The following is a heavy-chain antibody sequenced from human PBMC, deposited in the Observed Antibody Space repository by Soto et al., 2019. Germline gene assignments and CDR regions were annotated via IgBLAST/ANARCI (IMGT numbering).Heavy chain of an antibody. CDR3: TTDLWRIAVVVGSTGYFNP. Sequence: GGSLRLSCAAYGFTFSDAWMSWVRQAPGKGLDWVGRIKSKSDGGTTEYAAPVRGRFTISRDDSKNTLYLQMNSLKTEDTAVYYCTTDLWRIAVVVGSTGYFNPWGQGTPVTVPS. V-gene: IGHV3-15*01. CDR2: IKSKSDGGTT. CDR1: GFTFSDAW. J-gene: IGHJ5*02. D-gene: IGHD2-15*01.